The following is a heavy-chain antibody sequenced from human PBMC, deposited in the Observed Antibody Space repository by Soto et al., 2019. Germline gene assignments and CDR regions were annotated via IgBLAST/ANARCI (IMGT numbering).Heavy chain of an antibody. V-gene: IGHV4-59*08. CDR3: ASSDYGDAFDI. CDR2: IYYSGST. J-gene: IGHJ3*02. Sequence: PSETLSLTCTVSGGSISSYYWSWIRQPPGKGLEWIGYIYYSGSTNYNPSLKSRVTISVDTSKNQFSLKLSSVTAVDTAVYYCASSDYGDAFDIWGQGTMVTVSS. CDR1: GGSISSYY. D-gene: IGHD4-17*01.